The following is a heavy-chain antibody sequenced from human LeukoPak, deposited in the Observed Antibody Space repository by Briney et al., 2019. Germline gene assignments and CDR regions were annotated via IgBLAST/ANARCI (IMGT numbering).Heavy chain of an antibody. CDR2: ISSNGSST. Sequence: GGSLRLSWAASGFTFSSYAMRWVRQAPGEGLEYVSAISSNGSSTYYANSVKGRFTISRDNSKNTLYLQMGSLRTEDMAVYYCASTSMVRGSRFAYWGQGPLVTVSS. CDR3: ASTSMVRGSRFAY. J-gene: IGHJ4*02. CDR1: GFTFSSYA. D-gene: IGHD3-10*01. V-gene: IGHV3-64*01.